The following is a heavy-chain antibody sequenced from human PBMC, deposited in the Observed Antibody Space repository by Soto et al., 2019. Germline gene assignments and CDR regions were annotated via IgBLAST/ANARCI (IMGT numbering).Heavy chain of an antibody. J-gene: IGHJ2*01. Sequence: QVPLVQSGAEVKKPGASVKVSCKASGYTFTSYGITWVRQAPGQGLEWMGWISAYNGNTNYAQKLQGRVTMTTDTATRTACMEVRSLGSDATAVYYCASGTYCSGGSCRHWYFELWGRGTLVTVSS. D-gene: IGHD2-15*01. CDR1: GYTFTSYG. CDR2: ISAYNGNT. V-gene: IGHV1-18*01. CDR3: ASGTYCSGGSCRHWYFEL.